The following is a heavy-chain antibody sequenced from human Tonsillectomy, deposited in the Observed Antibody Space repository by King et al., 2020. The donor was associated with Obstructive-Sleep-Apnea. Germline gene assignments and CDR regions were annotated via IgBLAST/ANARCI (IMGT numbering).Heavy chain of an antibody. Sequence: QLVQSGAEVKKPGASVKVSCKASGYTFTSYYMHWVRQAPGQGLEWMGIINPSGGSTSYAQKFQGRVTSTRDTSTSTVYMELSSLRSEDTAVYYCARSLLDDFPGAVHWGQGTLVTVSS. D-gene: IGHD3/OR15-3a*01. CDR1: GYTFTSYY. CDR2: INPSGGST. CDR3: ARSLLDDFPGAVH. J-gene: IGHJ4*01. V-gene: IGHV1-46*01.